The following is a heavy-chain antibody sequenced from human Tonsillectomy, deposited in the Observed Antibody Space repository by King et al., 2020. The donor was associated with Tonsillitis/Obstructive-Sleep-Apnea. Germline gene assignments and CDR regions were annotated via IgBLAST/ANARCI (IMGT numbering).Heavy chain of an antibody. J-gene: IGHJ4*02. CDR2: ISAYNGNT. Sequence: QLVQSGSEVKKPGASVKVSCKASGYTFTSYGISWVRQAPGHGLELMGWISAYNGNTNNAHKLQGRVTMITKTSTSTAYMVRRCLISDDTAVYYCAREGLGDYSWSGWGQGTLVTVSS. V-gene: IGHV1-18*01. CDR3: AREGLGDYSWSG. D-gene: IGHD4-17*01. CDR1: GYTFTSYG.